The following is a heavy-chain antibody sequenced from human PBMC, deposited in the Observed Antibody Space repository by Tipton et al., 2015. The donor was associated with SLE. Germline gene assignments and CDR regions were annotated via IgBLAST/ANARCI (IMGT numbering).Heavy chain of an antibody. D-gene: IGHD6-6*01. Sequence: TLSLTCTVYGGSFSDHYWSWIRQPPGKGLERIGEINYSGNINYNPSLKSRLIMSLATSKNQFSLNLSSVTAADTAIYYCARRGTYTSSSGGWFDPWGQGTLVTVSS. CDR1: GGSFSDHY. V-gene: IGHV4-34*01. CDR3: ARRGTYTSSSGGWFDP. J-gene: IGHJ5*02. CDR2: INYSGNI.